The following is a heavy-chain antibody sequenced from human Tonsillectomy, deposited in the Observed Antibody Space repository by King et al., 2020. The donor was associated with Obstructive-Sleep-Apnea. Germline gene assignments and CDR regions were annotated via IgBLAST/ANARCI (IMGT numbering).Heavy chain of an antibody. CDR1: GYNLSTYV. Sequence: QLVQSGSELRKPGASVKVSCKASGYNLSTYVMNWVRQAPGQGLEWMGWIYTNTGNPRDAQGFTRRFVFSLDTSVSTAYLQISSLRTEDTAVYYCARGRSWFDPWGQGTLVTVSS. CDR2: IYTNTGNP. CDR3: ARGRSWFDP. J-gene: IGHJ5*02. V-gene: IGHV7-4-1*02.